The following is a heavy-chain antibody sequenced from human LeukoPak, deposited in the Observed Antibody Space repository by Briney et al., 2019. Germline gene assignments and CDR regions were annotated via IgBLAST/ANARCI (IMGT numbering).Heavy chain of an antibody. CDR1: GYTFTSHD. CDR3: ARGGDSSGWYHQISGYYYYYYYMDV. D-gene: IGHD6-19*01. J-gene: IGHJ6*03. V-gene: IGHV1-8*03. Sequence: ASVKVSCKASGYTFTSHDINWVRQATGQGLEWMGWMNPNSGNTGYAQKFQGRVTFTRNTSISTAYMELRSLRSDDTAVYYCARGGDSSGWYHQISGYYYYYYYMDVWGKGTTVTISS. CDR2: MNPNSGNT.